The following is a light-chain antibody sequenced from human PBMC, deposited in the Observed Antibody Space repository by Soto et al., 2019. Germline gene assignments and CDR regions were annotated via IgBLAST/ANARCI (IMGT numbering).Light chain of an antibody. CDR3: QQPYSSPQT. Sequence: DIQMTQSPSSLSASVGDRVTITCRASQSISSFLNWYQQKPGKAPKLLVYGASSLQSGVPSRVSGSGSGTNFPLTIPSLQPEDFATYFCQQPYSSPQTFGQGTKVDIK. CDR1: QSISSF. CDR2: GAS. V-gene: IGKV1-39*01. J-gene: IGKJ1*01.